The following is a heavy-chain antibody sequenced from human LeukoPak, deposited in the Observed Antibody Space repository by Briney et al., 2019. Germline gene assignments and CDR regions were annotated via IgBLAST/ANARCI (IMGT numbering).Heavy chain of an antibody. J-gene: IGHJ4*02. D-gene: IGHD6-6*01. V-gene: IGHV3-66*01. CDR1: GVPVGNNY. CDR2: IYSGGTT. Sequence: PGGSLRLSCAASGVPVGNNYMIWFRQAPGKGLEWVSLIYSGGTTHYADSVKGRFTISRDNSKNTLYLQMNSLRVDDTAVYYCARDPPAVAANTYGWGQGTLVTVSS. CDR3: ARDPPAVAANTYG.